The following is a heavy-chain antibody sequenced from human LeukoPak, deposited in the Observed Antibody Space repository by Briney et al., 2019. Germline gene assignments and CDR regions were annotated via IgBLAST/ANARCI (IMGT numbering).Heavy chain of an antibody. CDR2: INQDGSEK. J-gene: IGHJ4*02. V-gene: IGHV3-7*01. Sequence: PGGSLRLSCAASRFTFTNYWMSWVRQAPGKGLEWVANINQDGSEKYYVDSMKGRFTISRDNAKNSLYLQMNSLRAEDTAVYYCARVEGVLMVYGSPYFFDYWGQGTLVTVSS. CDR1: RFTFTNYW. CDR3: ARVEGVLMVYGSPYFFDY. D-gene: IGHD2-8*01.